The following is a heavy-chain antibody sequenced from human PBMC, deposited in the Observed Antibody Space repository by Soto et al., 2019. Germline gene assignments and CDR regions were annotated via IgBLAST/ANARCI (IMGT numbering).Heavy chain of an antibody. J-gene: IGHJ6*02. CDR3: ARDLEQADSSGYPEYYYYGMDV. CDR1: GFTFSSYG. CDR2: IWYDGSNK. Sequence: GGSLRLSCAASGFTFSSYGMHWVRQAPGKGLEWVAVIWYDGSNKYYADSVKGRFTISRDNSKNTLYLQMNSLRAEDTAVYYCARDLEQADSSGYPEYYYYGMDVWGQGTTVTVSS. V-gene: IGHV3-33*01. D-gene: IGHD3-22*01.